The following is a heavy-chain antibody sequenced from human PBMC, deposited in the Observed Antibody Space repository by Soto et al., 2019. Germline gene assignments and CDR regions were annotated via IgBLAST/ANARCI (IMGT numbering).Heavy chain of an antibody. D-gene: IGHD2-21*02. Sequence: QVQLVQSGAEVKKPGASVKISCKTSGYTFTYYAIHWVRQAPGQGLEWMGWINGGNGKKKYSEKFQGRVTITRDTSADTAHMELSSLRSEDTAIYYCAKSVVTEQNWYFDLWGRGTLVTVSS. CDR1: GYTFTYYA. J-gene: IGHJ2*01. CDR3: AKSVVTEQNWYFDL. CDR2: INGGNGKK. V-gene: IGHV1-3*01.